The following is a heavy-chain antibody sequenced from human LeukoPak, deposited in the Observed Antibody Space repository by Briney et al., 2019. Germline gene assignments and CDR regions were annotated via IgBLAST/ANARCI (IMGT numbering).Heavy chain of an antibody. CDR3: ARHEYSGSYYGLSWFDP. CDR2: IYYSGST. J-gene: IGHJ5*02. V-gene: IGHV4-39*01. D-gene: IGHD1-26*01. CDR1: GGSISSSGYY. Sequence: PAETLSLTCTVSGGSISSSGYYWGWIRQPPGKGLEWIASIYYSGSTYYNPSLKSRVTISVDTSKNQLSLKLSSLTAADTAVYYCARHEYSGSYYGLSWFDPWGQGTLVTVSS.